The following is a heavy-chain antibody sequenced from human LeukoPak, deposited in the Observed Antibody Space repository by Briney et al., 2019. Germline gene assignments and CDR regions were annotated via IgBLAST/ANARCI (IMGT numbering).Heavy chain of an antibody. Sequence: GGSLRLSCAASGFTFSSYSMSWVRQAPGKGLEWVSAISGSGGSTDYADSVKGRFTISRDNSKNTLYLQMNSLRAEDTAVYYCAKVGYDSSGYYYVGSPYYFDYWGQGSLVTVSS. V-gene: IGHV3-23*01. CDR3: AKVGYDSSGYYYVGSPYYFDY. D-gene: IGHD3-22*01. J-gene: IGHJ4*02. CDR2: ISGSGGST. CDR1: GFTFSSYS.